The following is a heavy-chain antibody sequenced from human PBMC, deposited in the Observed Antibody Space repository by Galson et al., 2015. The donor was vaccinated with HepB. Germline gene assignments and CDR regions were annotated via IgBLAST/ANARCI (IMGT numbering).Heavy chain of an antibody. CDR2: IYSGGST. CDR1: GFTVSSNY. V-gene: IGHV3-53*01. J-gene: IGHJ4*02. Sequence: SLRLSCAASGFTVSSNYMSWVRQAPGKGLEWVSVIYSGGSTYYADSVKGRFTISRDNSKNTLYLQMNSLRAEDTAVYYCAIRPYGSGSYRLEYWGQGTLVTVSS. D-gene: IGHD3-10*01. CDR3: AIRPYGSGSYRLEY.